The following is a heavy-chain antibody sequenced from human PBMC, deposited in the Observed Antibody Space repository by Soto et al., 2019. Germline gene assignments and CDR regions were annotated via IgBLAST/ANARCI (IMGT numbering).Heavy chain of an antibody. Sequence: GGSLRLSCAASGFTFSSYSMNWVRQAPGKGLEWVSSISSSSSYIYYADSVKGRFTISRDNAKNSLYLQMNSLRAEDTAVYYCARCCSELPPYYGMDVWGQGTTVTVSS. V-gene: IGHV3-21*01. CDR1: GFTFSSYS. J-gene: IGHJ6*02. CDR3: ARCCSELPPYYGMDV. CDR2: ISSSSSYI. D-gene: IGHD1-26*01.